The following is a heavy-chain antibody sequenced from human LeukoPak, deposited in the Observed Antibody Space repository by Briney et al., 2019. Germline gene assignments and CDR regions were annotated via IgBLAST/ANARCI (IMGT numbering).Heavy chain of an antibody. CDR1: GYTFTSYD. V-gene: IGHV1-8*01. D-gene: IGHD3-3*01. Sequence: ASVKVSCKASGYTFTSYDINWVRQATGQGLEWMGWMNPNSGNTGYAQKFQGRVTMTRNTSISTAYMELSRLRSDDTAVYYCARDRYDFWSGYLGENWFDPWGQGTLVTVSS. CDR2: MNPNSGNT. CDR3: ARDRYDFWSGYLGENWFDP. J-gene: IGHJ5*02.